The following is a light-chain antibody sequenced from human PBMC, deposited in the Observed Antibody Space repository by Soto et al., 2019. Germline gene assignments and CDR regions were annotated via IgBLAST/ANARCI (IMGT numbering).Light chain of an antibody. Sequence: QSVLTQPPSASGAPGQTVTISCSGSSSNIGSHTVNWYQHLPGTAPKLLIYSNTQRPLGVPVRFSGSKSGTSASLAISGLQSEDEAEYYCAAWDDRLYVFGTGTKVTLL. J-gene: IGLJ1*01. CDR2: SNT. CDR3: AAWDDRLYV. V-gene: IGLV1-44*01. CDR1: SSNIGSHT.